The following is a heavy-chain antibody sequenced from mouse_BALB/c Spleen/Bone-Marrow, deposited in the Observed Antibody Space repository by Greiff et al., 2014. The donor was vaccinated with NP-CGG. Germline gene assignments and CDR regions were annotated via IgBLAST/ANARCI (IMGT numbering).Heavy chain of an antibody. V-gene: IGHV1S81*02. D-gene: IGHD1-1*01. CDR1: GYTFTSYW. J-gene: IGHJ2*01. Sequence: QVQLQQSGAELVRPGVSVKLSCKASGYTFTSYWMHWLEQRPEQGLERIGEINPSSENINYNEKFKTKATLTVDKSSSTAYMQLSSLTSEDSAVYYCARMNYDHGYFDYWGQGTTLTVSS. CDR3: ARMNYDHGYFDY. CDR2: INPSSENI.